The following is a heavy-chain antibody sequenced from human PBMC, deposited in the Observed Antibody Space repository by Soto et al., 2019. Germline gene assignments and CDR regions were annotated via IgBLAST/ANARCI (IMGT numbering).Heavy chain of an antibody. CDR3: AADLGPADDSNNWFDP. V-gene: IGHV3-15*07. D-gene: IGHD5-18*01. Sequence: EVQLVESGGDLVKPGGSLRLSCAASGFIFSHAWFHWVRQPPGKGLELVGRVKNNGGATDYAASVKGRFTISRDDSKDTVYLQMSSLITEDTAIYYCAADLGPADDSNNWFDPWGQGTLVNVSS. CDR1: GFIFSHAW. CDR2: VKNNGGAT. J-gene: IGHJ5*02.